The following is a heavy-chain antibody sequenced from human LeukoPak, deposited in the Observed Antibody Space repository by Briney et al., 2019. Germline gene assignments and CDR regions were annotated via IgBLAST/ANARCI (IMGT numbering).Heavy chain of an antibody. CDR2: IYHTGST. J-gene: IGHJ4*02. CDR1: GDSMISTNW. Sequence: SGTLSLTCAVSGDSMISTNWWSWVRQPPGKGLELIGEIYHTGSTNYNPSLQSRVTISIDKSKNQFSLRLSSVTAADTAFYYCARARLRYFDWLLLPLYYFDYWGQGTLVTVSS. D-gene: IGHD3-9*01. CDR3: ARARLRYFDWLLLPLYYFDY. V-gene: IGHV4-4*02.